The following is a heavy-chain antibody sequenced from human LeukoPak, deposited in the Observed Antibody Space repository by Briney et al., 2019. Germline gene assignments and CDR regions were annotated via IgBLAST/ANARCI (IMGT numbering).Heavy chain of an antibody. CDR2: IYYSGST. J-gene: IGHJ4*02. Sequence: SETLSLTCTVSGGSISSYYWSWIRQPPGKGLEWIGYIYYSGSTNYNPSLKSRVTISVDTSKTQFSLKLSPVTAADTAVYYCARGIEWMGATTFDYWGQGTLVTVSS. CDR1: GGSISSYY. V-gene: IGHV4-59*01. D-gene: IGHD1-26*01. CDR3: ARGIEWMGATTFDY.